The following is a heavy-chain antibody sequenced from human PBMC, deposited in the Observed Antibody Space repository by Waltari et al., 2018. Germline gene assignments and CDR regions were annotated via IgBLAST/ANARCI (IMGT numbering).Heavy chain of an antibody. V-gene: IGHV4-39*01. Sequence: QLQLQESGPGLVKPSETLSLTCTVSGGSISRSSYYWGWIRQPPGKGLEWIGSIYYSGSTYYNPSLKSRVTISVDTSKNQFSLKLSSVTAADTAVYYCARAQVGYCSGGSCTYYFDYWGQGTLVTVSS. CDR3: ARAQVGYCSGGSCTYYFDY. CDR2: IYYSGST. D-gene: IGHD2-15*01. CDR1: GGSISRSSYY. J-gene: IGHJ4*02.